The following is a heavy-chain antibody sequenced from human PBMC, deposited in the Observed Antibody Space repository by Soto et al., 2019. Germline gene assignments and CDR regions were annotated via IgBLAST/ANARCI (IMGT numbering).Heavy chain of an antibody. CDR2: IYYSGST. Sequence: SETLSLTCTVSGGSISSYYWSWIRQPPGKGLEWIGYIYYSGSTNYNPSLKSRVTISVDTSKNQFSLKLSSVTAADTAVYYCAREGDILTGPYYFDYWGQGTLVTVSS. V-gene: IGHV4-59*01. J-gene: IGHJ4*02. CDR1: GGSISSYY. D-gene: IGHD3-9*01. CDR3: AREGDILTGPYYFDY.